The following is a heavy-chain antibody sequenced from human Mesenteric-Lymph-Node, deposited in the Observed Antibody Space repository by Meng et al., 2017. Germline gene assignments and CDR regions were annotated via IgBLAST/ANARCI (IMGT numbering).Heavy chain of an antibody. D-gene: IGHD4-17*01. CDR2: IYWDDDK. J-gene: IGHJ4*02. V-gene: IGHV2-5*02. Sequence: SGPTLVKPTETLTLTCTFSGFSLTTAGVGVGWVRQPPGEALEWLVVIYWDDDKRYSPSLKSRLTITKDTSKNQVFLTMTNMDPVDTATYYCAHSGFYGDYTGSGFDYWGQGTLVTVSS. CDR3: AHSGFYGDYTGSGFDY. CDR1: GFSLTTAGVG.